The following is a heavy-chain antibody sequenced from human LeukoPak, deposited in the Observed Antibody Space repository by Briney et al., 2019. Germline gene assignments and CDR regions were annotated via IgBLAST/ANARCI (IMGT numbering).Heavy chain of an antibody. D-gene: IGHD1-26*01. CDR1: GFTFSSYW. V-gene: IGHV3-7*01. CDR2: IKQDGSEK. J-gene: IGHJ5*02. Sequence: GGSLRLSYEASGFTFSSYWMSWVRQAPGKGLEWVANIKQDGSEKYYVDSVKGRFTISRDNAKNSLYLQMNSLRAEDTAVYYCARDRVAGATQNWFDPWGQGTLVTVSS. CDR3: ARDRVAGATQNWFDP.